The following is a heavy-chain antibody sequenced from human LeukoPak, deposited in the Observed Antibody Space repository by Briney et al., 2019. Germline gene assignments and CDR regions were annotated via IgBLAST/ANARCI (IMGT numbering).Heavy chain of an antibody. D-gene: IGHD6-13*01. CDR2: ISNSGGTI. CDR3: AEQLVY. V-gene: IGHV3-48*03. J-gene: IGHJ4*02. Sequence: GGSLRLSCAASGFTFSNYEMNWVRQAPGKGLEWISYISNSGGTIYYADSVKGRFTISRDNAKNSLFLQMNSLRAEDTAAYYCAEQLVYWGQGTLVTVSS. CDR1: GFTFSNYE.